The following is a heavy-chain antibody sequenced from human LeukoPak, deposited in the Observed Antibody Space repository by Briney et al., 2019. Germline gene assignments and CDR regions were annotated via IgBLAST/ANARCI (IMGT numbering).Heavy chain of an antibody. V-gene: IGHV2-5*02. CDR2: IYWDNDK. Sequence: SGPTLVNPTQTLTLTCTLSGFSLSTSGVAVAWIRQPPGKALEWLALIYWDNDKRYSPSLKSRLTISKDTSKNQVVLTMTNMDPVDTATYYGANGLSLATAGGALDYWGQGTLVTVSS. CDR3: ANGLSLATAGGALDY. J-gene: IGHJ4*02. D-gene: IGHD6-13*01. CDR1: GFSLSTSGVA.